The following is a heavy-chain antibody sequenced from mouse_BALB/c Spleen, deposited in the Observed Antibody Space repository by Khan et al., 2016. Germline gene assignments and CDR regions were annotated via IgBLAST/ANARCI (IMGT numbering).Heavy chain of an antibody. J-gene: IGHJ3*01. V-gene: IGHV3-2*02. CDR1: GYSITSDYA. CDR2: ISYSGST. D-gene: IGHD2-2*01. Sequence: EVQLQESGPGLVKPSQSLSLTCTVTGYSITSDYAWNWIRQFPGNKLEWMGYISYSGSTSYNPSLKSRISITRDTSKNQFFLQLNSVTTEDTATYYCARSYGYRGFADWGQGTLVTVSA. CDR3: ARSYGYRGFAD.